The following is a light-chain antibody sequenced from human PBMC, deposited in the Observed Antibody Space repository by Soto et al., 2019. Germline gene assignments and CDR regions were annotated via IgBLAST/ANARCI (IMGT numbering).Light chain of an antibody. J-gene: IGKJ2*01. CDR3: QQSYSSPYT. V-gene: IGKV1-39*01. CDR2: AAA. Sequence: DIQMTQSPSSLSASVGDRVTITCRASQTISTYLNWYQLRPGQAPKLLIYAAATLQGGVPSRFSVGGSGTDFTLTVNSLQPEDFATYYCQQSYSSPYTFGQGTKLEIK. CDR1: QTISTY.